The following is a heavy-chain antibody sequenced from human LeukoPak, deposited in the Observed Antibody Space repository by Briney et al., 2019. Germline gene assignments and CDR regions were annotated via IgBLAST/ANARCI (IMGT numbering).Heavy chain of an antibody. CDR2: IYHTGPT. V-gene: IGHV4-38-2*02. Sequence: SETPAPNCPVPGYSHSRDYYLGLIRQPPGKGPEWVSGIYHTGPTYYNPSLKSRVTISLNTSKNQFSLKVTSVTAADTAVYYCVREGTHTVNWYHWFDPWGQGTLVTVSS. J-gene: IGHJ5*02. CDR3: VREGTHTVNWYHWFDP. CDR1: GYSHSRDYY. D-gene: IGHD1-1*01.